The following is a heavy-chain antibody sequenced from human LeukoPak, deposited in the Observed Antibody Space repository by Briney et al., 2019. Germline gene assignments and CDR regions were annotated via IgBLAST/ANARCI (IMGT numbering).Heavy chain of an antibody. Sequence: SGPALVKPTQTLTLTCTLSGFSLSTSGMCVSWIRQPPGKALEWLARIDWDNDKYYSTSLKTRLTISKDTSKTHVVLTMTSMDPVDTATYYCARSLFHTGSYWIDYWGQGTLVTVSS. CDR2: IDWDNDK. CDR1: GFSLSTSGMC. D-gene: IGHD1-26*01. V-gene: IGHV2-70*11. J-gene: IGHJ4*02. CDR3: ARSLFHTGSYWIDY.